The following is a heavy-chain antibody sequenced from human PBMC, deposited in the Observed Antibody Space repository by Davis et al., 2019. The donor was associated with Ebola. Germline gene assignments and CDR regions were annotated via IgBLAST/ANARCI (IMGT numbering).Heavy chain of an antibody. CDR2: INSDGSST. CDR3: ARPIAVAGSWFDP. V-gene: IGHV3-74*01. J-gene: IGHJ5*02. D-gene: IGHD6-19*01. CDR1: GFTFSTYW. Sequence: PGGSLRLSCAASGFTFSTYWMHWVRQAPGNGLVWVSRINSDGSSTSYADSVKGRFTISRDNAKNTLYLQMNSLRAEDTAVYYCARPIAVAGSWFDPWGQGTLVTVSS.